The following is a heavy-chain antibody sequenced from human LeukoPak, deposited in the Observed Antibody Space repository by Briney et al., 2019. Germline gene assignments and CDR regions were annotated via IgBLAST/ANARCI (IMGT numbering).Heavy chain of an antibody. CDR2: ISAYNGNT. V-gene: IGHV1-18*01. Sequence: ASVKVSCKASGYTFTSYGISWVRQAPGQGLEWMGWISAYNGNTNYAQKLQGRVTMTTDTSTSTAYMELRSLRSDDTAVYYCARGPQTPVTTNAFDIWGQGTMVTVSS. J-gene: IGHJ3*02. CDR1: GYTFTSYG. CDR3: ARGPQTPVTTNAFDI. D-gene: IGHD4-11*01.